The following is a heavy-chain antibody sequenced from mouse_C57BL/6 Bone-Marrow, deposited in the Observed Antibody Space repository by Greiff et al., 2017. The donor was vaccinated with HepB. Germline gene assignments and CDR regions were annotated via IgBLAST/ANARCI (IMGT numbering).Heavy chain of an antibody. V-gene: IGHV1-81*01. Sequence: QVQLQQSGAELARPGASVKLSCKASGYTFTSYGISWVKPRTGQGLEWIGEIYPRSGNTYYNEKFKGKATLTANKSSRTAYMELRSLTSEGSAVYFGAQWRGLLYYFDYWGQGTTLTVSS. CDR2: IYPRSGNT. J-gene: IGHJ2*01. D-gene: IGHD2-10*01. CDR1: GYTFTSYG. CDR3: AQWRGLLYYFDY.